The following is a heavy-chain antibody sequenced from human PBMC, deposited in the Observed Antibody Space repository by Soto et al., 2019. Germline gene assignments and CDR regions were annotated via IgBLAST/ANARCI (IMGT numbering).Heavy chain of an antibody. CDR3: ARESSGNDAFDI. CDR1: GFTFSSYG. CDR2: IWYDGSNK. D-gene: IGHD3-22*01. Sequence: QVQLVESGGGVVQPGRSLRLSCAASGFTFSSYGMHWVRQAPGKGLEWVAVIWYDGSNKYYADSVKGRFTISRDNSKNTLYRQMNSLRAEDTSVYYCARESSGNDAFDIWGQGTMVTVSS. J-gene: IGHJ3*02. V-gene: IGHV3-33*01.